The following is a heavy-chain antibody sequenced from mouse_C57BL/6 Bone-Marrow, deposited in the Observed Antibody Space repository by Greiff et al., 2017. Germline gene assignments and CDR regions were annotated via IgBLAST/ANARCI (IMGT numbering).Heavy chain of an antibody. CDR2: IHPNSGST. J-gene: IGHJ3*01. CDR1: GYTVTSYW. Sequence: QVQLQQPGAELVKPGASVKLSCKASGYTVTSYWMHWVKQRPGQGLEWIGMIHPNSGSTNYNEKFKSKATLTVDKSSSTAYMQLSSLTSEDSAVYYCARRLRAWFAYWGQGTLVTVSA. V-gene: IGHV1-64*01. CDR3: ARRLRAWFAY. D-gene: IGHD2-2*01.